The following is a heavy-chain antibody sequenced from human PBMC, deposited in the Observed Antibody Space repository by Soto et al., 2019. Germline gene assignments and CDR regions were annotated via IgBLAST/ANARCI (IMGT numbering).Heavy chain of an antibody. J-gene: IGHJ4*02. CDR3: AKDLTILGAEYYFDY. D-gene: IGHD1-26*01. V-gene: IGHV3-30*18. Sequence: QVQLVESGGGVVQPGRSLRLSCAASGFTFSSYGMHWVRQAPGKGLEWVAVISYDGRNKYSADSVKGRFSISRDNSKNTLYLQMNSLRAEDTAVYYCAKDLTILGAEYYFDYWGQGTLVTVSS. CDR1: GFTFSSYG. CDR2: ISYDGRNK.